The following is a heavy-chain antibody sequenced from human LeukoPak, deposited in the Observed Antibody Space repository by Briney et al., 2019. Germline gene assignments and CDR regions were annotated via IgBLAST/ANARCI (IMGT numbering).Heavy chain of an antibody. Sequence: SETLSLTCTVFGGSISSSSYYWGWVRQPPGKGLEWIGSIYYSGSTYYNPSLKSRVTISVDTSKNQFSLKLSSVTAADTAVYYCARRWYGDVWGQGTTVTVSS. V-gene: IGHV4-39*01. CDR2: IYYSGST. CDR3: ARRWYGDV. D-gene: IGHD4-17*01. CDR1: GGSISSSSYY. J-gene: IGHJ6*02.